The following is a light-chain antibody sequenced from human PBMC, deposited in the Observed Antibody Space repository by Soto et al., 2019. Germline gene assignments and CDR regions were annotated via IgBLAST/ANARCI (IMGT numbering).Light chain of an antibody. V-gene: IGKV1-39*01. Sequence: DIQMTQSPSTLSASVGDRVTITCRASQRISGGLAWYQQKPGKAPKLLIYAASTLQSGVPSRFSGSGSGTDFTLTINSLQPEDFATYYCQQSYSLMTFGGGTKVDIK. CDR3: QQSYSLMT. CDR2: AAS. J-gene: IGKJ4*01. CDR1: QRISGG.